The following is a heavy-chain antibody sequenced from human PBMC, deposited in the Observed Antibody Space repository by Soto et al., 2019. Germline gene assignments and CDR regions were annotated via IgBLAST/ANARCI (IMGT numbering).Heavy chain of an antibody. CDR2: IWYDGSNK. V-gene: IGHV3-33*01. J-gene: IGHJ4*02. CDR1: GFTFSSYG. D-gene: IGHD4-17*01. CDR3: ARVPTVTPVFFDY. Sequence: QVQLVESGGGVVQPGRSLRLSCAASGFTFSSYGMHWVRQAPGKGPEWVAVIWYDGSNKYYADSVKGRFTISRDNSKNTLDLQMNSLRAEDTAVYYCARVPTVTPVFFDYWGQGTLVTVSS.